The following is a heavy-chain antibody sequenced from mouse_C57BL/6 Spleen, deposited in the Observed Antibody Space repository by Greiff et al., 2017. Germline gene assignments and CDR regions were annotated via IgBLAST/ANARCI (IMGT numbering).Heavy chain of an antibody. Sequence: DVHLVESGAELVRPGASVKLSCTASGFNIKDDYMHWVKQRPEQGLEWIGWIDPENGDTEYASKFQGKATITADTSSNTAYLQLSSLTSEDTAVYYCTTGGASWGQGTLGTVSA. CDR2: IDPENGDT. CDR3: TTGGAS. V-gene: IGHV14-4*01. CDR1: GFNIKDDY. J-gene: IGHJ3*01.